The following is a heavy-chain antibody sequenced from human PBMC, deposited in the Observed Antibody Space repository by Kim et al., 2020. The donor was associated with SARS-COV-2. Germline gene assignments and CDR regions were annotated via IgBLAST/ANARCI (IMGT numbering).Heavy chain of an antibody. J-gene: IGHJ4*02. V-gene: IGHV3-23*01. D-gene: IGHD1-26*01. Sequence: GGSLRLSCAASGFAFSTYGMSWVRQAPGRGLEWVSYISGSGGVTHYADSVEGRFTISRDNSKNTLYLQMNSLRAEDTAVFYCAKGATGSYDYWGQGTLVTVSS. CDR3: AKGATGSYDY. CDR2: ISGSGGVT. CDR1: GFAFSTYG.